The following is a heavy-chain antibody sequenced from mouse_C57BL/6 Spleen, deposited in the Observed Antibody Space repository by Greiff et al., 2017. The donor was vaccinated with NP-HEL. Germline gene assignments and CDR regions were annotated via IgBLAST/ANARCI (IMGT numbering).Heavy chain of an antibody. CDR2: ISSGGSYT. D-gene: IGHD2-3*01. Sequence: EVQLVESGGDLVKPGGSLKLSCAASGFTFSSYGMSWVRQTPDKRLEWVATISSGGSYTYYPDSVKGRFTISRDNAKNTLYLQMSSLKSEDTAMYYCARHEDGYYLAWFAYWGQGTLVTVSA. V-gene: IGHV5-6*01. CDR3: ARHEDGYYLAWFAY. J-gene: IGHJ3*01. CDR1: GFTFSSYG.